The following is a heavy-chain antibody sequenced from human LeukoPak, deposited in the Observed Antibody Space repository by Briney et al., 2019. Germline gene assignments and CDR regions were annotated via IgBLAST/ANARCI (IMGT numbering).Heavy chain of an antibody. V-gene: IGHV1-2*02. J-gene: IGHJ1*01. CDR3: ARDLDNYSGSGSYYNGDPLFQH. D-gene: IGHD3-10*01. CDR2: LNPNSGGT. Sequence: ASVKVSCKASGYTFTGFCIHRVRQAPGQGLEWMGWLNPNSGGTNYAQNFQGRVTMTRDTSISTGYMELSRLRSDDTAVYYCARDLDNYSGSGSYYNGDPLFQHWGQGTLVTVSS. CDR1: GYTFTGFC.